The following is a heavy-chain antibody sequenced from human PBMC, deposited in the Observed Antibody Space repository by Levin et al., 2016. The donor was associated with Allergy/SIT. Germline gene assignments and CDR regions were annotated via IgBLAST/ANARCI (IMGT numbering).Heavy chain of an antibody. J-gene: IGHJ4*02. V-gene: IGHV6-1*01. Sequence: SQTLSLTCAISGDSVSNNSATWNWIRQSPSGGLEWLGRTLHRSKFYFDYAESVKSRIIITPDTSKNQFSLQLNSVTPGDTAIYYCARERDWAGTDSWGQGTLVLVSS. D-gene: IGHD2-21*01. CDR2: TLHRSKFYF. CDR1: GDSVSNNSAT. CDR3: ARERDWAGTDS.